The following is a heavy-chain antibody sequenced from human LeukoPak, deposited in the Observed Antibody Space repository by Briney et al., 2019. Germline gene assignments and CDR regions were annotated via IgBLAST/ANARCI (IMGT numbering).Heavy chain of an antibody. CDR2: IKQDGSEK. D-gene: IGHD1-26*01. Sequence: PGGSLRLSCAASGFAFSSYWMSWVRLAPGKGLEWVANIKQDGSEKYYVDSVKGRFTISRDNAKNSLYLQMNSLRAEDTAVYYCAREELVGAFDYWGQGTLVTVSS. V-gene: IGHV3-7*01. CDR1: GFAFSSYW. J-gene: IGHJ4*02. CDR3: AREELVGAFDY.